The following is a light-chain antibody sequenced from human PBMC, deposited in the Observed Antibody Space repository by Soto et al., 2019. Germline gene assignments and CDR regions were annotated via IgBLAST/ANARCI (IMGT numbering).Light chain of an antibody. V-gene: IGLV2-14*01. Sequence: QSALTQPASVSGPPGQSLTISCTGTSSDVGGYNYVSWYQQHPGNAPKLMIYDVSNRPSGVSNLFSGSKSGNTASLTISWLQSEDEADYYCSSYTRSSTLEVFGTGTKVTVL. J-gene: IGLJ1*01. CDR1: SSDVGGYNY. CDR2: DVS. CDR3: SSYTRSSTLEV.